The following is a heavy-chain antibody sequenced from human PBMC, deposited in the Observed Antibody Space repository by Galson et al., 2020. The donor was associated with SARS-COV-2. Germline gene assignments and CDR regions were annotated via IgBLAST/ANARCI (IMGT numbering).Heavy chain of an antibody. J-gene: IGHJ4*02. D-gene: IGHD2-15*01. V-gene: IGHV1-69*13. CDR3: ARDPQLGYCSGGSCPSLDY. CDR1: GGTFSSYA. Sequence: SAKVSCKASGGTFSSYAISWVRQAPGQGLEWMGGIIPIFGTANYAQKFQGRVTITADESTSTAYMELSSLRSEDTDVYYCARDPQLGYCSGGSCPSLDYWGQGTLVTVSS. CDR2: IIPIFGTA.